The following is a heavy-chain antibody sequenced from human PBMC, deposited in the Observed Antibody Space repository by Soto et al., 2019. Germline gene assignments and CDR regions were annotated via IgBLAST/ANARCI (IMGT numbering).Heavy chain of an antibody. CDR2: IDPSGGTT. CDR3: ARPSSGYYYDAFDI. CDR1: GYTFTSYY. Sequence: GASVKVSCKASGYTFTSYYMHWVRQAPGQGLEWMGIIDPSGGTTTYAQKFQGGVTMTRDTSTSTVYMELSSLRSEDTAVYYCARPSSGYYYDAFDIWGQGTMVTVSS. J-gene: IGHJ3*02. V-gene: IGHV1-46*01. D-gene: IGHD3-22*01.